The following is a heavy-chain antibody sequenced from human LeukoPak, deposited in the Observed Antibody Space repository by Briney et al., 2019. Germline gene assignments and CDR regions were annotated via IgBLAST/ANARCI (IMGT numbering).Heavy chain of an antibody. Sequence: ASVKVSCKASGYTFTGSYIHWVRQAPGQGLEWMEWINPDSGGTNYAQKFQGRVTMTRDTSISTAYMELSRLISDDTAVYYCVRVKPELYWGQGTLVTVSS. CDR2: INPDSGGT. CDR3: VRVKPELY. J-gene: IGHJ4*02. CDR1: GYTFTGSY. V-gene: IGHV1-2*02. D-gene: IGHD1-14*01.